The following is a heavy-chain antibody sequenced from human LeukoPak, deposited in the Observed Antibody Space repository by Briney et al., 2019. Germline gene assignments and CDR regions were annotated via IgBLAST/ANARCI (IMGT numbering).Heavy chain of an antibody. CDR1: GFTFNSYE. Sequence: PTGGSLRLSCAASGFTFNSYEMNWVRQAPGKGLEWVSYINGGGSAIYYADSVKGRFTISRDNAKNSLYLQMNSLRADDTAVYYCARGGSYVHYWGQGTLVTVSS. CDR2: INGGGSAI. D-gene: IGHD1-26*01. V-gene: IGHV3-48*03. CDR3: ARGGSYVHY. J-gene: IGHJ4*02.